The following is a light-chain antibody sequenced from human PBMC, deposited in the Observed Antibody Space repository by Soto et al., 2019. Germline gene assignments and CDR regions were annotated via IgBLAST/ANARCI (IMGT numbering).Light chain of an antibody. CDR2: RGS. Sequence: VLTQSPGTLSLSPGERTTLSCRASQNIRGNELAWYQQKPGQPPRLLIYRGSSRPPGIPDRFSGRGSWTEFTLTLSRLEPEDFAVFYCQDYGTSAPWTFGQGTRVEIK. CDR1: QNIRGNE. V-gene: IGKV3-20*01. CDR3: QDYGTSAPWT. J-gene: IGKJ1*01.